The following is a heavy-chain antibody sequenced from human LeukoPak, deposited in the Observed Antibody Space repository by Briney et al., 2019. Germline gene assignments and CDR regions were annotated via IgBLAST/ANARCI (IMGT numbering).Heavy chain of an antibody. Sequence: GGSLRLSCTASGFSFSGHWMHWARQLPGKGLVWVSRISPTGSTTSYADSVKGRFTVSRDNAKNTLYLQVNSLRAEDTAVYYCAKVKYVRILDWFDPWGQGTLVTVSS. V-gene: IGHV3-74*01. CDR2: ISPTGSTT. CDR3: AKVKYVRILDWFDP. CDR1: GFSFSGHW. J-gene: IGHJ5*02. D-gene: IGHD3-3*01.